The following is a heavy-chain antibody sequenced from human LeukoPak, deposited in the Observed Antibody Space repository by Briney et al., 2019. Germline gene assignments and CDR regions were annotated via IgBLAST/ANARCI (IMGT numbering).Heavy chain of an antibody. CDR1: GFSIGTYV. CDR2: ISVSGDTT. Sequence: GGSLRLSCTASGFSIGTYVMSWVRQAPGKGPEWVSSISVSGDTTYYSVSVRGRFSSSRDNSNNMLYLQMNSLRAEDTAVYFCARHFAMDVWGQGTTVSVSS. J-gene: IGHJ6*02. CDR3: ARHFAMDV. V-gene: IGHV3-23*01.